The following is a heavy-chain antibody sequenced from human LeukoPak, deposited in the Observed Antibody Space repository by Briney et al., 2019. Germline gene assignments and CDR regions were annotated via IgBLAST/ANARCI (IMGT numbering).Heavy chain of an antibody. Sequence: GGSLRLSCAASGFSFSSYAIHWVRQAPGKGLEWVALISYNGGKKDYADSVKGRFTISRDNAKNSLYLQMNSLRAEDTAVYYCARDSGGSSPFDYWGQGTLVTVSS. J-gene: IGHJ4*02. V-gene: IGHV3-30*04. CDR2: ISYNGGKK. CDR1: GFSFSSYA. CDR3: ARDSGGSSPFDY. D-gene: IGHD2-15*01.